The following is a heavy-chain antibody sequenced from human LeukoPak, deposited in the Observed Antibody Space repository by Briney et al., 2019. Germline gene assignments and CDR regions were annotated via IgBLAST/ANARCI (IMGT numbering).Heavy chain of an antibody. CDR3: ARGYDSSGYYPPLGAFDI. CDR1: GFTFSSYG. D-gene: IGHD3-22*01. Sequence: PGRSLRLSCAASGFTFSSYGMHWVRQAPGKGLEWVAVIWYDGSNKYYADSVKGRFTISRDNSKNTLYLQMNSLRAEDTAVYYCARGYDSSGYYPPLGAFDIWGQGTMVTVSS. CDR2: IWYDGSNK. V-gene: IGHV3-33*01. J-gene: IGHJ3*02.